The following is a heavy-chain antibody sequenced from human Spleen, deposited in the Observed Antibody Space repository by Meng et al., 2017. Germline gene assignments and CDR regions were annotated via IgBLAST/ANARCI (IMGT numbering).Heavy chain of an antibody. CDR1: GYTFSGYY. V-gene: IGHV1-2*06. J-gene: IGHJ5*02. Sequence: QVQLVQSGTEVKRPGASVKVYCKTSGYTFSGYYTHCVRQAPGQGLEWMGRINPNNGDTNYAQKFQGRVTLTRDTSINTVYMELSSLRSDDTAVYYCARGVRDNTNWFDLWGQGTLVTVSS. D-gene: IGHD1-1*01. CDR2: INPNNGDT. CDR3: ARGVRDNTNWFDL.